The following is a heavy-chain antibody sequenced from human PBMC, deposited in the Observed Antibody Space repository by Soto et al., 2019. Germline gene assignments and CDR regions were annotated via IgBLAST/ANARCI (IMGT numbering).Heavy chain of an antibody. CDR3: AKDRGSGYYYGSGSYTLPYKWFDP. D-gene: IGHD3-10*01. Sequence: GGSLRLSCAASGFTFSSYAMSWVRQAPGKGLEWVSAISGSGGSTYYADSVKGRFTISRDNSKNTRYLQMNSLRAEDTAVYYCAKDRGSGYYYGSGSYTLPYKWFDPWGQGTLVTISS. CDR2: ISGSGGST. V-gene: IGHV3-23*01. J-gene: IGHJ5*02. CDR1: GFTFSSYA.